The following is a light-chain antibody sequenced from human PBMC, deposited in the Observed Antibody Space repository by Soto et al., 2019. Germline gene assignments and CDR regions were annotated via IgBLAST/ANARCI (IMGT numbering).Light chain of an antibody. CDR2: ATS. CDR3: QLINSYPLT. CDR1: QGISSY. V-gene: IGKV1-9*01. Sequence: IQLTQSPSSLSASVGDRVTITCRASQGISSYLAWYQQKPGKAPKLLIYATSTLQSGVPSRFSGSGSGTDFTLTISSLQPEDFTNYYCQLINSYPLTFGQGTRLEIK. J-gene: IGKJ5*01.